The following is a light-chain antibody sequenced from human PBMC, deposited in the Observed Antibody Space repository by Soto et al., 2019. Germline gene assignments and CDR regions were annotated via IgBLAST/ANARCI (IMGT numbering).Light chain of an antibody. CDR2: DVS. J-gene: IGLJ2*01. CDR3: TSFAGNNDVGV. V-gene: IGLV2-8*01. Sequence: QSALTQPPSASGSPGQSVTISCTGTSSDVGAYNDVSWYQQHPGKAPKLMIYDVSKRPPGVPDRFSGSKSGYTASLTVSGLQPEDEADYYCTSFAGNNDVGVFGGGTKLTVL. CDR1: SSDVGAYND.